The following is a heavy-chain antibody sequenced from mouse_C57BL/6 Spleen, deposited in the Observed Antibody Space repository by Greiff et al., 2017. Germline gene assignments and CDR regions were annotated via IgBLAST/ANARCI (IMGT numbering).Heavy chain of an antibody. CDR2: IYPGDGDT. CDR1: GYAFSSSW. Sequence: QVQLQQSGPELVKPGASVKISCKASGYAFSSSWMNWVKQRPGKGLEWIGRIYPGDGDTNYNGKFKGKATLTADKSSSTAYMQLSSLTSEDSAVYFCAREDLGNYYGSSYWYFDVWGTGTTVTVSS. J-gene: IGHJ1*03. V-gene: IGHV1-82*01. D-gene: IGHD1-1*01. CDR3: AREDLGNYYGSSYWYFDV.